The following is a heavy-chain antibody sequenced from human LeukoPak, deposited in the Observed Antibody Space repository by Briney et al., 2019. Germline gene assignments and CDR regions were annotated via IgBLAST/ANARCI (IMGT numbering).Heavy chain of an antibody. V-gene: IGHV4-4*02. CDR2: IYHSGST. J-gene: IGHJ4*02. CDR3: AREYSSGWFYFDY. CDR1: GGSISSSNW. Sequence: SETLSLTCAVSGGSISSSNWWSWVRQPPGKGLAWIGEIYHSGSTNYNPSLKSRVTISVDKSKNQFSLKLSSVTAADTAMYYCAREYSSGWFYFDYWGQGALVTVSS. D-gene: IGHD6-19*01.